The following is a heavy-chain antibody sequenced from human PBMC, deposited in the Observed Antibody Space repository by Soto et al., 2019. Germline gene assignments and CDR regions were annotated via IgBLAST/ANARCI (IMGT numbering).Heavy chain of an antibody. CDR2: IYYSGTT. Sequence: SETLSLTCAVSGGSISSGGYSWSWIRQPPGKGLEWIGFIYYSGTTSYSPSLKSRVAISLDTSKNQFSLSLSSVTAADTAVYYCARGRGYSYGLDPWGQGTLVTVSS. J-gene: IGHJ5*02. V-gene: IGHV4-30-2*05. D-gene: IGHD5-18*01. CDR1: GGSISSGGYS. CDR3: ARGRGYSYGLDP.